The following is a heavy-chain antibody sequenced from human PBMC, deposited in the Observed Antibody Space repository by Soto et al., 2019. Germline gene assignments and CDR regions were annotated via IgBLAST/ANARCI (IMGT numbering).Heavy chain of an antibody. J-gene: IGHJ3*02. D-gene: IGHD4-17*01. V-gene: IGHV3-23*01. CDR3: AKILAVDYVRSDAFHX. Sequence: GGSLRLSFAASGFTFSSCAMSWVRQAPGKGLEWVSFISSRGGGTYYADSVKVRFTISRDDSNNTLYLQMNSLSAEDTAVYYCAKILAVDYVRSDAFHXWGPVTMFTVS. CDR2: ISSRGGGT. CDR1: GFTFSSCA.